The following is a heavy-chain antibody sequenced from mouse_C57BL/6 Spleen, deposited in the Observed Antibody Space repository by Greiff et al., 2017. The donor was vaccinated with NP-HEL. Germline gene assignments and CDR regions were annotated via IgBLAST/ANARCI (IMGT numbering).Heavy chain of an antibody. J-gene: IGHJ2*01. Sequence: QVQLQQSGAELVKPGASVKISCKASGYAFSSYWMNWVKQRPGKGLEWIGQIYPGDGDTNYNGKFKGKATLTADKSSSTAYMQLSSLTSEDSAVYFCARRAPTSYFDYWGQGTTLTVSS. D-gene: IGHD3-3*01. CDR1: GYAFSSYW. V-gene: IGHV1-80*01. CDR3: ARRAPTSYFDY. CDR2: IYPGDGDT.